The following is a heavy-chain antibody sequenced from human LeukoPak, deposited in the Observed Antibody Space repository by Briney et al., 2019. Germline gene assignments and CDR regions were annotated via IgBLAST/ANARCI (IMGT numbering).Heavy chain of an antibody. V-gene: IGHV1-18*01. CDR2: ISAYNGNT. Sequence: ASVKVSCKASGYTFTSYGISWVRQPPGQGLEWMGWISAYNGNTNYAQKLQSRVTMTTDTSTSTAYMELRSLRSDDTAVYYCARTQDYYDSSGPDRYYFDYWGQGTLVTVSS. CDR3: ARTQDYYDSSGPDRYYFDY. CDR1: GYTFTSYG. D-gene: IGHD3-22*01. J-gene: IGHJ4*02.